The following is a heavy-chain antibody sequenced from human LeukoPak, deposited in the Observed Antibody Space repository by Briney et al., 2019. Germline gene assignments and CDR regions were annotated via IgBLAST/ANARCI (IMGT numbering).Heavy chain of an antibody. CDR1: GYTFTRYY. Sequence: ASVKVSFKASGYTFTRYYMHWVRQAPGQGLEWMGIINPSGGSTSYAQKFQGRVTMTRDTSTSTVYMELSSLRSEDTAVYHCARADSSSWWDFDYWGQGTLVTVSS. V-gene: IGHV1-46*01. CDR2: INPSGGST. J-gene: IGHJ4*02. D-gene: IGHD6-13*01. CDR3: ARADSSSWWDFDY.